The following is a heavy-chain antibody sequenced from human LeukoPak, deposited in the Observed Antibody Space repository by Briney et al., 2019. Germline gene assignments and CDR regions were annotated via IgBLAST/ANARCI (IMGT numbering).Heavy chain of an antibody. D-gene: IGHD2-15*01. J-gene: IGHJ3*02. CDR3: ARERGGGYCSGGSCDDDAFDI. CDR1: GGSISSYY. CDR2: IYYSGST. Sequence: SETLSLTCTASGGSISSYYWSWIRQPPGKGLEWIGYIYYSGSTNCSPSLKSRVTISVDTSKNQFSLKLSSVTAADTAVYYCARERGGGYCSGGSCDDDAFDIWGQGTMVTVSS. V-gene: IGHV4-59*01.